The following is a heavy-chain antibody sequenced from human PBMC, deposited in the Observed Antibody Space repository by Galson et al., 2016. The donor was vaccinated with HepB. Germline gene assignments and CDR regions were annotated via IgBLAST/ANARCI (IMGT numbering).Heavy chain of an antibody. D-gene: IGHD3-16*01. Sequence: SLRLSCAGSGFTFSSYGMTWVRQAPGKGLEDVSSISRSGNTRDYAESVKGRFTISRDNSRSMLFLEMNGLKAEDTGVYYCVRGSTAPDVWGKGTTVTVSS. CDR3: VRGSTAPDV. V-gene: IGHV3-23*01. J-gene: IGHJ6*04. CDR2: ISRSGNTR. CDR1: GFTFSSYG.